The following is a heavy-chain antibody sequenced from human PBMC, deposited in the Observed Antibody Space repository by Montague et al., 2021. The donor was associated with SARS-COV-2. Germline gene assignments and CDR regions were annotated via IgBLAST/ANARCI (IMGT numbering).Heavy chain of an antibody. D-gene: IGHD4-17*01. CDR3: AMRGGALDAFDI. J-gene: IGHJ3*02. Sequence: TLSLTCTVSGGSISSGSYYWSWIRQPAGKGLEWIGRIYTTGRTNYNPSLKSRVTISVDTSKNQFSLKLSSVTAADTAVYYCAMRGGALDAFDIWGQGTMVIVSS. CDR2: IYTTGRT. V-gene: IGHV4-61*02. CDR1: GGSISSGSYY.